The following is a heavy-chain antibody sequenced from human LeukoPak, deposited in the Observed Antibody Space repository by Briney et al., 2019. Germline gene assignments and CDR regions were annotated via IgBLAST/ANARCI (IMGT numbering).Heavy chain of an antibody. CDR3: VKEGGSFYYYGSGSYLAFDY. Sequence: PGGSLRLSCAASGFTFSSYAMSWVRQAPGKGLEWVSAISGSGGSTYYADSVKGRFTISRDNSKNTLYLQMNSLRAEDTAVYYCVKEGGSFYYYGSGSYLAFDYWGQGTLVTVSS. V-gene: IGHV3-23*01. J-gene: IGHJ4*02. CDR1: GFTFSSYA. CDR2: ISGSGGST. D-gene: IGHD3-10*01.